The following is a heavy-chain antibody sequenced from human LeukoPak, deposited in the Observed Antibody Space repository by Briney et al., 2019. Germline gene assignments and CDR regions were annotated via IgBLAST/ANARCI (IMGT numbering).Heavy chain of an antibody. V-gene: IGHV4-61*01. D-gene: IGHD1-26*01. CDR1: GASVSSASY. J-gene: IGHJ5*02. CDR2: IYNGVNT. CDR3: ARSRAFNSGAFDP. Sequence: TSEALSLTCTVSGASVSSASYWTWIRQPPGKGVEWIAHIYNGVNTNYNPSLKSRVTISVDTSKNQFSLRLNSVTAADTAVYYCARSRAFNSGAFDPWGQGSLVTVSS.